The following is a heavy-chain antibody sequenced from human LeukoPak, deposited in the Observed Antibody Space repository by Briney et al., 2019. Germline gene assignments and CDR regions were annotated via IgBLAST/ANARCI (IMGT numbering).Heavy chain of an antibody. V-gene: IGHV4-61*02. D-gene: IGHD6-13*01. CDR1: GGSISSGSYY. Sequence: SETLSLTCTVSGGSISSGSYYWSWIRQPAGKGLEWIGRIYTSGSTNYNPSLKSRVTISVDTSKNQFSLKLSSVTAADTAVYYCARGPAAGSIAAAGTGWFDPWGQGTLVTVSS. CDR2: IYTSGST. CDR3: ARGPAAGSIAAAGTGWFDP. J-gene: IGHJ5*02.